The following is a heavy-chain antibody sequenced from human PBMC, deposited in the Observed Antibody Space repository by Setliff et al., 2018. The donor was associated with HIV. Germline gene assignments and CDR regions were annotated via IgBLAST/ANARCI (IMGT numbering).Heavy chain of an antibody. CDR3: ARVSSTYWYSIFRNYYYHMDV. V-gene: IGHV4-59*12. D-gene: IGHD2-8*02. Sequence: SETLSLTCAVSGYSISSGYYWTWIRQPPGNGLEWIGDIYYTGKTNYNPSLKSRVTISLDTSKNQFSLKLSSVTAADTAVYYCARVSSTYWYSIFRNYYYHMDVWGKGTTVTVSS. CDR1: GYSISSGYY. CDR2: IYYTGKT. J-gene: IGHJ6*03.